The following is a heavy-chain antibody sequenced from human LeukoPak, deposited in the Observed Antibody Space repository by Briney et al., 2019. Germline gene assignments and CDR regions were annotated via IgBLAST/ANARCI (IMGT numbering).Heavy chain of an antibody. Sequence: QRGGSLRLSCAASGFTFSNYEMNWVRQAPGKGLEWVSYISSGGRTIYYADSVKGRFTISRDNAENSLYLQMNSLRAEDTAVYYCAELGITMIGGVWGKGTTVTISS. CDR1: GFTFSNYE. J-gene: IGHJ6*04. CDR2: ISSGGRTI. D-gene: IGHD3-10*02. V-gene: IGHV3-48*03. CDR3: AELGITMIGGV.